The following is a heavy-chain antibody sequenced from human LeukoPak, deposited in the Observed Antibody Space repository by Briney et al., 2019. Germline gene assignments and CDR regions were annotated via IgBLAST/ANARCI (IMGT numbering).Heavy chain of an antibody. CDR1: GFTFSTYA. D-gene: IGHD2-2*01. CDR2: ISGSGNNT. J-gene: IGHJ4*02. V-gene: IGHV3-23*01. CDR3: AKVKAPDAIASYFDY. Sequence: GVPLRLSCAASGFTFSTYAMSWVRHAPGKGLEWVSSISGSGNNTYYADSVKGQFTLSRDNSKNTLDLQMNSLRAEDTAIYHCAKVKAPDAIASYFDYWGQGTLVTVSS.